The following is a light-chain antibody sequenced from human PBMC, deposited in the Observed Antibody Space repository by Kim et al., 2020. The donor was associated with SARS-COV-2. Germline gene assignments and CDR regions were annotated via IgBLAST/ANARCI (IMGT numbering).Light chain of an antibody. CDR1: NIGSKR. Sequence: APGKTAGITCGGNNIGSKRVHWYQQKPGQARVLVIYYDSDRPAGIPERFSGSNSGNTATLTISRVEAGDEADYYCQVWDSSSDHRVFGGGTQLTVL. J-gene: IGLJ3*02. CDR2: YDS. V-gene: IGLV3-21*04. CDR3: QVWDSSSDHRV.